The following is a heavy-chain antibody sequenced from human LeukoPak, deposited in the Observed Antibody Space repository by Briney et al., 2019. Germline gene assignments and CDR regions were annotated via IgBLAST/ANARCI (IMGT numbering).Heavy chain of an antibody. V-gene: IGHV1-69-2*01. CDR1: GYTFTDFY. Sequence: ASVKISCKASGYTFTDFYIHWVHQAPGKGLEWMGRVDPEDGEAIYAEKFRGRVTMTADTSTDTAYLELRSLKSDDTALCYCATYPEISMVLQYWGQGSPVTVSS. D-gene: IGHD3-10*01. CDR2: VDPEDGEA. CDR3: ATYPEISMVLQY. J-gene: IGHJ4*02.